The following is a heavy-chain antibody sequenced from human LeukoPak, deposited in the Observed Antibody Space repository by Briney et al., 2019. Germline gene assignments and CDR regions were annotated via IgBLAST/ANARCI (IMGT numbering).Heavy chain of an antibody. D-gene: IGHD3-10*01. CDR3: ARRKPTSGAQYWFDP. V-gene: IGHV1-8*01. CDR2: MNPNSGNT. CDR1: GYTFTSYD. Sequence: GASVRVSCKASGYTFTSYDINWVRQATGQGPEWMGWMNPNSGNTGYAQEFQGRVTMTRDTSIGTAYMELSSLTSEDTAVYYCARRKPTSGAQYWFDPWGQGTLVTVSS. J-gene: IGHJ5*02.